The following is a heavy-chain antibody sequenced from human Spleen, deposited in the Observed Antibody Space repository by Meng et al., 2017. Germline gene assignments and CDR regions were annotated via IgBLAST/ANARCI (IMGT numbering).Heavy chain of an antibody. CDR1: SGFISSSSYY. CDR2: FYYGGTT. CDR3: ARGSSSFGWYS. Sequence: SETLSLTCNVPSGFISSSSYYWGWIRQPPGKGLEWIGSFYYGGTTDYNPSLKSRVTISVDMSKSQVSLKLTSVTAADTAVYYCARGSSSFGWYSWGQGTLVTVSS. D-gene: IGHD3-10*01. J-gene: IGHJ4*02. V-gene: IGHV4-39*07.